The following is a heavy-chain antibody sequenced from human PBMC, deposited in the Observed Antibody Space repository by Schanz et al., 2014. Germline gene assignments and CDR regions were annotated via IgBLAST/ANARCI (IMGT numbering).Heavy chain of an antibody. CDR2: ICSSGNTI. V-gene: IGHV3-23*05. J-gene: IGHJ6*02. D-gene: IGHD2-15*01. CDR3: AKGMGYCSGGTCYDYYYYGLDV. CDR1: GFTFSSYA. Sequence: EVQLVESGGGLVQPGGSLRLSCAASGFTFSSYAMSWVRRAPGKGREWVSYICSSGNTIYYADSVKGRFTISRDNSENTLYLQMNSLSADDTAVFYCAKGMGYCSGGTCYDYYYYGLDVWGQGTTVTVSS.